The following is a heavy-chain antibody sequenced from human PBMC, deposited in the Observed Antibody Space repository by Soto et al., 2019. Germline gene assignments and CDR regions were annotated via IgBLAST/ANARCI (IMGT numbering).Heavy chain of an antibody. CDR1: GFTFSSYS. Sequence: GGSLRLSCAASGFTFSSYSMNWVRQAPGKGLEWVSYISSSSSTIYYADSVKGRFTISRDNAKNSLYLQMNSLRAEDTAVYYCARPLRYALDYWGQGTLVTVSS. CDR3: ARPLRYALDY. D-gene: IGHD5-12*01. CDR2: ISSSSSTI. V-gene: IGHV3-48*01. J-gene: IGHJ4*02.